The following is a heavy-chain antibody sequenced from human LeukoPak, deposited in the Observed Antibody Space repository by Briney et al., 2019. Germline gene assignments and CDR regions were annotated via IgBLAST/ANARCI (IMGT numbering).Heavy chain of an antibody. CDR3: ARVVGYDILTGYFWPYYFDY. V-gene: IGHV4-59*01. CDR2: IYYSGST. Sequence: PSETLSLTCTVSGGSISSYYWSWIRQPPGKGLEWIGYIYYSGSTNYNPSLKSRVTISVDTSKNQFSLKLSSVTAADTAVYYCARVVGYDILTGYFWPYYFDYWGQGTLVTVSS. D-gene: IGHD3-9*01. CDR1: GGSISSYY. J-gene: IGHJ4*02.